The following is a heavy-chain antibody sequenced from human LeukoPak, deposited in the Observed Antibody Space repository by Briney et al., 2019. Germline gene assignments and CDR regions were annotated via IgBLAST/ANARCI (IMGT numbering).Heavy chain of an antibody. CDR1: GGTFSSYA. D-gene: IGHD2-2*01. V-gene: IGHV1-69*01. CDR2: IIPIFVTA. Sequence: GSAVKVSCKASGGTFSSYAISWVRQAPGQGLEWMGGIIPIFVTANYAQTFQGRVTITADESTSTAYMELSSLRSEDTAVYYCASDVAYCSSTSCYPRLDAFDIWGQGTMVTVSS. CDR3: ASDVAYCSSTSCYPRLDAFDI. J-gene: IGHJ3*02.